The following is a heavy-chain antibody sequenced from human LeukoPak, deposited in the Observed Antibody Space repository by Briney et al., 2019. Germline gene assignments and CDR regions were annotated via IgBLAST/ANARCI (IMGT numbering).Heavy chain of an antibody. V-gene: IGHV3-30*04. D-gene: IGHD1-14*01. CDR3: ARGLTRAAD. J-gene: IGHJ4*02. CDR2: ISYDGSNK. CDR1: GFTFSSYA. Sequence: PGGSLRLSCAASGFTFSSYAMHWVRQAPGKGLEWVAVISYDGSNKYYADSVKGRFTISRDNAKNSLYVQLNSLRAEDTAVYYCARGLTRAADWGQGTLVTVSS.